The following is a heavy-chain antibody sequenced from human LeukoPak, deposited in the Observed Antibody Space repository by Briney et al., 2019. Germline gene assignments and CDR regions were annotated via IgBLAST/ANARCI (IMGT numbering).Heavy chain of an antibody. CDR3: ARVMGYCSGGSCSSYGMDV. CDR1: GYTFTSYG. V-gene: IGHV1-18*01. CDR2: ISAYNGNT. J-gene: IGHJ6*02. D-gene: IGHD2-15*01. Sequence: ASVKVSCKASGYTFTSYGISWVRQAPGQGLEWMGWISAYNGNTNYAQELQGRVTMTTDTSTSTAYMELRSLRSDDTAVYDCARVMGYCSGGSCSSYGMDVWGQGTTVTVSS.